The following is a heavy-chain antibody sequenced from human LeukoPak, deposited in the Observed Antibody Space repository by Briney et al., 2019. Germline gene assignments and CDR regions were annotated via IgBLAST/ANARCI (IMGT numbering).Heavy chain of an antibody. CDR3: AKDMRFDWTPYYFDY. Sequence: GGSLRLSCAASGFTFGSYAMSWVRQAPGKGLEWVSAISGSGDNTYYADSVKGRFTISRDNSKNTLYLQMNSLRAEDTAVYYCAKDMRFDWTPYYFDYWGQGTLVTVSS. CDR2: ISGSGDNT. CDR1: GFTFGSYA. J-gene: IGHJ4*02. V-gene: IGHV3-23*01. D-gene: IGHD3-9*01.